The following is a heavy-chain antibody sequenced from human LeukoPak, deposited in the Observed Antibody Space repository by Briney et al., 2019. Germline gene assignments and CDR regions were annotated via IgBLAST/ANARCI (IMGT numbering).Heavy chain of an antibody. V-gene: IGHV1-69*04. CDR3: ARASRYCSSTSCYDWDY. Sequence: SVKVSCKASGGTFSSYAISWVRQAPGQGLEWMGRIIPILGIANYAQKFQGRVTITADKATSTAYMELSSLRSEDTAVYYCARASRYCSSTSCYDWDYWGQGTLVTVSS. CDR2: IIPILGIA. D-gene: IGHD2-2*01. CDR1: GGTFSSYA. J-gene: IGHJ4*02.